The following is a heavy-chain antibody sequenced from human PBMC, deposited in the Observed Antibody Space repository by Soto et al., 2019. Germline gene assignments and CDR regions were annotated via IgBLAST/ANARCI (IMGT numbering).Heavy chain of an antibody. J-gene: IGHJ6*02. CDR3: AKDPSAAYYYYGMDV. D-gene: IGHD6-25*01. CDR1: GFTFSSCG. Sequence: QVQLVESGGGVVQPGRSLRLSCAASGFTFSSCGMHWVRQAPGKGLEWVAVISYDGSNKYYADSVKGRFTISRDNSKNTLYLQMNSLRAEDTAVYYCAKDPSAAYYYYGMDVWGQGTTVTVSS. CDR2: ISYDGSNK. V-gene: IGHV3-30*18.